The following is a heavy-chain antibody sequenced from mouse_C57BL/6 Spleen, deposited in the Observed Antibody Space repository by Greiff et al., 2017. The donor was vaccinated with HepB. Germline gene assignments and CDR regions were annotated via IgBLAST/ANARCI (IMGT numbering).Heavy chain of an antibody. V-gene: IGHV1-52*01. CDR2: IDPSDSET. Sequence: VQLQQSGAELVRPGSSVKLSCKASGYTFTSYWMHWVKQRPIQGLEWIGNIDPSDSETHYNQKFKDKATLTVDKSSSTAYMQLSSLTSEDSAVYYCARKGYGVAYYFDYWGQGTTLTVSS. J-gene: IGHJ2*01. D-gene: IGHD1-1*01. CDR3: ARKGYGVAYYFDY. CDR1: GYTFTSYW.